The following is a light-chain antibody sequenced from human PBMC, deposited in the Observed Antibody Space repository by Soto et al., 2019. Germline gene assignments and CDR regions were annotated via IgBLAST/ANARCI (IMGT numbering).Light chain of an antibody. CDR3: QQYGSSF. V-gene: IGKV3-20*01. CDR1: QSVSSSY. CDR2: GAS. J-gene: IGKJ4*01. Sequence: EIVLTQSPGTLSLSPGERATLSCRASQSVSSSYLAWYQQKPGQAPRLLIYGASSRATGIPDRFSGSGSGTDFTLTISRLEPEVFAVYYCQQYGSSFFGGGTKVEIK.